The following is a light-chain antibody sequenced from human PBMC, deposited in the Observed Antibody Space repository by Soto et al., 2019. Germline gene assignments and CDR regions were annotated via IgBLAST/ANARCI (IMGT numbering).Light chain of an antibody. CDR2: DAS. CDR3: QQRSNWPPYT. V-gene: IGKV3-11*01. Sequence: EIVLTQSPATLSLSPGERATLSCRASQSVSSYLAWYQQKPGQAPRLLIYDASNSAAGIPGRFSGSGSGTDFNLTISSLEPEDFAVYYCQQRSNWPPYTFGQGTKLEIK. J-gene: IGKJ2*01. CDR1: QSVSSY.